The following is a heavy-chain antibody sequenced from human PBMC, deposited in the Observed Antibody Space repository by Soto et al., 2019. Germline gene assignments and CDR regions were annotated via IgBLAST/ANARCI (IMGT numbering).Heavy chain of an antibody. D-gene: IGHD3-9*01. CDR1: GGSFSGYY. Sequence: SETLSLTCAVYGGSFSGYYWSWIRQPPGKGLEWIGEINHSGSTNYNPSLKSRVTISVDTSKNQFSLKLSSVTAADTAVYYCARLLRYFDWLLSPDDYYYYYMDVWGKGTTVTVSS. CDR2: INHSGST. V-gene: IGHV4-34*01. J-gene: IGHJ6*03. CDR3: ARLLRYFDWLLSPDDYYYYYMDV.